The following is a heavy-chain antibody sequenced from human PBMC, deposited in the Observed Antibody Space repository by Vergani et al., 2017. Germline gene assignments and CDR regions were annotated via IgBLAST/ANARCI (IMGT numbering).Heavy chain of an antibody. CDR3: ARVRRVRGVNDY. D-gene: IGHD3-10*01. CDR2: IYYSGST. J-gene: IGHJ4*02. Sequence: QVQLQESGPGLVKPSETLSLTCTVSGGSISSYYWSWIRQPPGKGLEWLGYIYYSGSTNYNPSLNSRVTISVDTSQNQFSLKLSSVTAADTAVYYCARVRRVRGVNDYWGEGTLGTVSS. V-gene: IGHV4-59*01. CDR1: GGSISSYY.